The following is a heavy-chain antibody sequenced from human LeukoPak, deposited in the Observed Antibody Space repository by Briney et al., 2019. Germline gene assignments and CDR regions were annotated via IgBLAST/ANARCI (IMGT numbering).Heavy chain of an antibody. V-gene: IGHV1-2*02. CDR3: ARDGDYGTGSCYRGCIDS. J-gene: IGHJ4*02. CDR1: GYSFTAFY. D-gene: IGHD3-10*01. Sequence: ASVKVSCKTSGYSFTAFYIHWVRQAPGQGLEWMGWIHPSRGDTNYAQKFQGRVTMTRDTSISTAYLDLSSLRSDDTAVYYCARDGDYGTGSCYRGCIDSWGQGTPVTVSP. CDR2: IHPSRGDT.